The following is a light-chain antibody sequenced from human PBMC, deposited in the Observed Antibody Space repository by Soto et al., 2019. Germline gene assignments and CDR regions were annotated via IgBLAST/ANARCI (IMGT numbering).Light chain of an antibody. Sequence: EIVLFQPPCTLSLSTGERATLSCRASQSVSSSYLAWYQQKPGQAPRLLIYGASSRATGIPDRFSGSGSGTDFTLTISRLEPEDFAVYYCQQYGSSPPVTFGQGTRLEIK. V-gene: IGKV3-20*01. CDR3: QQYGSSPPVT. CDR1: QSVSSSY. J-gene: IGKJ5*01. CDR2: GAS.